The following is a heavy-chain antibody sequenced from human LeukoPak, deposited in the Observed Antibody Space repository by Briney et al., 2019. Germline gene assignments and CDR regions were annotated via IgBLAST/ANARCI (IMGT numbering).Heavy chain of an antibody. CDR3: ARDNSPGWFGP. CDR2: IKPDGSNA. V-gene: IGHV3-74*01. Sequence: GASLRRSCAGSAFTFSSHWVDWVLQAPGKGLEWVARIKPDGSNADYADSVKGRITVSRDNAKNTVYVQMNSLRAEDTAIYYCARDNSPGWFGPWGQGTLVTVSS. D-gene: IGHD4-11*01. J-gene: IGHJ5*02. CDR1: AFTFSSHW.